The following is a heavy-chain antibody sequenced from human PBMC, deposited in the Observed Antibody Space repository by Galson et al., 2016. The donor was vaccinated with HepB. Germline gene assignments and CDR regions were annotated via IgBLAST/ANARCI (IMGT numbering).Heavy chain of an antibody. CDR1: GGSISTSDYY. D-gene: IGHD4-17*01. V-gene: IGHV4-39*01. CDR2: IHYSGSS. Sequence: SETLSLTCSVSGGSISTSDYYWAWIRQSPGTGLEWIGSIHYSGSSYYNPSFKSRVTISVDTTKNQFSLRLTSVTAADTAVYYCARRRTVTRDIDYWGQGTLVTVSS. J-gene: IGHJ4*02. CDR3: ARRRTVTRDIDY.